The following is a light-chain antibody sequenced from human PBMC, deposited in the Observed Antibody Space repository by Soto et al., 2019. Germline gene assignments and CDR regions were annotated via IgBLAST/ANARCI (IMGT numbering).Light chain of an antibody. V-gene: IGKV3-20*01. CDR3: QQLNSSPLT. CDR2: ATS. J-gene: IGKJ4*01. CDR1: QSVSSTY. Sequence: EIVLTQSPGTLSLSPGERATLSCRASQSVSSTYSAWYQQKPGQAPRLLIYATSSRATGIPDRFSGSGSGTDFTLTISRLEPEDFAVYYCQQLNSSPLTFGGGAKVAIK.